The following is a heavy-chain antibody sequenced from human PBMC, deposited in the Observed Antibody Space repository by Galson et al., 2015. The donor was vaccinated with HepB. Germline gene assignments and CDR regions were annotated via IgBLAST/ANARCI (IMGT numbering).Heavy chain of an antibody. Sequence: SETLSLTCTVSGGSISSYYWSWIRQPAGKGLEWIGRIYTSGSTNYNPSLKSRVTMSVDTSKNQFSLKLSSVTAADTAVYYCASLRDYVWGSYRYTHFDYWGQGTPVTVSS. CDR3: ASLRDYVWGSYRYTHFDY. V-gene: IGHV4-4*07. J-gene: IGHJ4*02. CDR2: IYTSGST. CDR1: GGSISSYY. D-gene: IGHD3-16*02.